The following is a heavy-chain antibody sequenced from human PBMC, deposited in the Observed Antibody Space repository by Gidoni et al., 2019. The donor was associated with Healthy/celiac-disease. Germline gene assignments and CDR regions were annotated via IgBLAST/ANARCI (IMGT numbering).Heavy chain of an antibody. J-gene: IGHJ5*02. V-gene: IGHV1-18*01. CDR1: GYTFTSYC. CDR3: ARDGRIAAAATSWFDP. Sequence: QVQLVQSGAEVKKPGASVKVSCKASGYTFTSYCISWVRQDPGQGLEWLGWISAYNGNTNYAQKLQGRVTMTTDTSTSTAYMDLRSLRSDDTAVYYCARDGRIAAAATSWFDPWGQGTLVTVSS. CDR2: ISAYNGNT. D-gene: IGHD6-13*01.